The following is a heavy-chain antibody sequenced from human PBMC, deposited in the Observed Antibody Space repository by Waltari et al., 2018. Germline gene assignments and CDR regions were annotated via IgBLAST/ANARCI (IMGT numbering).Heavy chain of an antibody. CDR1: GGSIGNSRYA. CDR2: IHYSGSS. J-gene: IGHJ5*02. CDR3: GFCTGGVRDGFDP. V-gene: IGHV4-39*07. D-gene: IGHD2-8*02. Sequence: QKQLQESGPGLVKSSETLPLTCTVSGGSIGNSRYAWGRIRQPPGKGLEWVGSIHYSGSSYYNPSLKSRVTISSDTSKNQFSLKLNSVTAADTAVYYCGFCTGGVRDGFDPWGQGILVTVSS.